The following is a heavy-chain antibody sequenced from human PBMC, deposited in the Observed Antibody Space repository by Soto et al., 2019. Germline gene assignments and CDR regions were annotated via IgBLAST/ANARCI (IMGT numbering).Heavy chain of an antibody. J-gene: IGHJ5*01. CDR3: AKDSVEPHDPPFYNWFDS. Sequence: SLRLSCAASGLTFSNYGFHWVRQAPGRGLEWVAVISYAGSHIFYTDSVKGRFSISRDNSKNTVSLQMNNLRPEDTAVYYCAKDSVEPHDPPFYNWFDSWGLGTLVTGSS. D-gene: IGHD1-26*01. V-gene: IGHV3-30*18. CDR2: ISYAGSHI. CDR1: GLTFSNYG.